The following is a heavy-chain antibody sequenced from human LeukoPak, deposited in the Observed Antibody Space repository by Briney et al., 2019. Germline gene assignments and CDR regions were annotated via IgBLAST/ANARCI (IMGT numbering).Heavy chain of an antibody. V-gene: IGHV3-30*18. CDR3: AKSRVRGVYYFNY. D-gene: IGHD3-10*02. CDR2: ISYDGSNE. J-gene: IGHJ4*02. CDR1: GFTFRTYG. Sequence: GRSLRLSCAASGFTFRTYGMNWVRQAPGKGLEWVAIISYDGSNEDYADSVKGRFTISRDNSKNTLYLQMNSLRAEDSAVYYCAKSRVRGVYYFNYWGQGTLVTVSS.